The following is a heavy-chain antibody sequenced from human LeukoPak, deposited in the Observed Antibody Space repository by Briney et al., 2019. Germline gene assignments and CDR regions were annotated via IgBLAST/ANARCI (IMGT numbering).Heavy chain of an antibody. CDR3: ARELSLDYNGSGSYYTSDY. D-gene: IGHD3-10*01. Sequence: ASVKVSCKASGGTFSSYAISWVRQAPGQGLEWMGGIIPIFGTANYAQKFQGRVTITTDESTSTAYMELSSLRSEDTAVYYCARELSLDYNGSGSYYTSDYWGQGTLVTVSS. J-gene: IGHJ4*02. CDR2: IIPIFGTA. V-gene: IGHV1-69*05. CDR1: GGTFSSYA.